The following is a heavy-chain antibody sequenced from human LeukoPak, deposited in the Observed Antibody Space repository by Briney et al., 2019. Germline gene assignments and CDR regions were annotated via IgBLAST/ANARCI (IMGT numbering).Heavy chain of an antibody. CDR2: IKQDGSEK. CDR3: ARGRWYDSSGSDAFDI. CDR1: GFTFSSYW. V-gene: IGHV3-7*04. J-gene: IGHJ3*02. D-gene: IGHD3-22*01. Sequence: GGSLRLSCAASGFTFSSYWMSWVRQAPGKGLEWVANIKQDGSEKYYVDSVKGRFTISRDNAKNSLYLQMNSLRAEDTAVYYCARGRWYDSSGSDAFDIWGQGTMVTVSS.